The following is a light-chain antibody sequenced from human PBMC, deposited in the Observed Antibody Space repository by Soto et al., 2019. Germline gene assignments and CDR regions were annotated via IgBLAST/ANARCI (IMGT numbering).Light chain of an antibody. J-gene: IGKJ4*01. CDR3: QRYNSYSPLT. V-gene: IGKV1-5*01. Sequence: DIQMTQSPSTLSASVGDRVTITCRASQSISSWLAWYQQKPGKAPKLLIYDASSLESGVQSRFSGSESGREFTLDISSLQPDDFATYYCQRYNSYSPLTFGGGNKVEIK. CDR2: DAS. CDR1: QSISSW.